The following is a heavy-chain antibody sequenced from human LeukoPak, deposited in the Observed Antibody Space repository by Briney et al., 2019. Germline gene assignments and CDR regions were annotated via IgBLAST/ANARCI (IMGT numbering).Heavy chain of an antibody. CDR3: ARGAIDG. CDR2: IYSGGNT. D-gene: IGHD3-22*01. V-gene: IGHV3-53*01. CDR1: GLTVSSDY. J-gene: IGHJ4*02. Sequence: GGSLRLSCATSGLTVSSDYMSWVRQAPGKGLEWVSLIYSGGNTHYADSVRGRFTISRDNSKNTLYLQMNSLRAEDTAVYYCARGAIDGWGQGTLVTVSS.